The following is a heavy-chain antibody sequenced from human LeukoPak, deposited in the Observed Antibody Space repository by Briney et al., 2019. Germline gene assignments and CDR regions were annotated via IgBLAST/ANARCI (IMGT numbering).Heavy chain of an antibody. D-gene: IGHD6-19*01. CDR1: GGSISSGDYY. Sequence: PSETLSLTCTVSGGSISSGDYYWSWIRQHPGKDLEWMGYIYYSGSTYYNPSLKSRVTISVDTSKNQFSLKLSSVTAADTAVYYCATAPSSGWYGSFDYWGQGTLVTVSS. CDR2: IYYSGST. V-gene: IGHV4-31*03. J-gene: IGHJ4*02. CDR3: ATAPSSGWYGSFDY.